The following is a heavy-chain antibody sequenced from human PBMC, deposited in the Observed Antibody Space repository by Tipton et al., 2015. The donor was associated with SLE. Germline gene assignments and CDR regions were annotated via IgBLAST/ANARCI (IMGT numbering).Heavy chain of an antibody. D-gene: IGHD6-6*01. CDR2: IYSGGST. V-gene: IGHV3-23*03. J-gene: IGHJ4*02. CDR3: AKQGIAAQTDY. CDR1: GFTFSSYA. Sequence: LSLTCAASGFTFSSYAMSWVCQAPGKGLEWVSVIYSGGSTYYADSVKGRFTISRDNSKNTLYLQMNSLRAEDTAVYYCAKQGIAAQTDYWGQGTLVTVSS.